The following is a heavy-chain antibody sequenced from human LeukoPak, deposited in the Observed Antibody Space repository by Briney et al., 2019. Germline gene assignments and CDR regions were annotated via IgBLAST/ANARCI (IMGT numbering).Heavy chain of an antibody. CDR3: ARAGGFNSPFAY. V-gene: IGHV4-59*01. D-gene: IGHD5-24*01. J-gene: IGHJ4*02. CDR2: IYHSGST. CDR1: GGSISSYY. Sequence: PSETLSLTCTVSGGSISSYYWSWIRQPPGKGQEWIGYIYHSGSTNYNPSLKSRVSISVDTSKNQFSLKLNSVTAADTAVYHCARAGGFNSPFAYWGRGTLVTVSS.